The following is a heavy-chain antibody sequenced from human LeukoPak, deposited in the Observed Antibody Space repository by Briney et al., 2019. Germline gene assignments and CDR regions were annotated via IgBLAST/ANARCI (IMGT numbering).Heavy chain of an antibody. J-gene: IGHJ5*02. CDR3: ARAPRWSTVRFGP. V-gene: IGHV4-59*12. D-gene: IGHD2-8*01. CDR1: GGSISSYY. Sequence: PSETLSLTCTVSGGSISSYYWSWIRQPPGKGLERIGYIYYSGSTNYNPSLKSRVTISVDTSKNQFSLKLSSVTAADTAVYYCARAPRWSTVRFGPWGQGTLVTVSS. CDR2: IYYSGST.